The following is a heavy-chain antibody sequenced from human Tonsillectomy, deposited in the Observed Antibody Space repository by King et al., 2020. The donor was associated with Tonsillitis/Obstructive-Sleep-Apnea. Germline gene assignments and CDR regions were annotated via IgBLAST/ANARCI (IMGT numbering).Heavy chain of an antibody. CDR1: GGSFSGYY. V-gene: IGHV4-34*01. CDR3: AREGVEGSYGLDV. Sequence: VQLQQWGAGLLKPSETLSLTCVVYGGSFSGYYWNWIRQPPGKGLEWIGEIDHSGSTNYNPSLKSRVTVSVDSSKSQFSLKLTSVTAADTAVYYCAREGVEGSYGLDVWGQGTTVTVSS. D-gene: IGHD2-8*01. J-gene: IGHJ6*02. CDR2: IDHSGST.